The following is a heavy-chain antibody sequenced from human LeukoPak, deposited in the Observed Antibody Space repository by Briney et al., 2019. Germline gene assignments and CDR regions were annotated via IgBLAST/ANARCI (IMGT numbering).Heavy chain of an antibody. V-gene: IGHV3-73*01. CDR2: IRSKANSYAT. J-gene: IGHJ3*02. D-gene: IGHD1-14*01. Sequence: GGSLRLSCAASGFSFSGSAMHWVRQASGKGLEWVGHIRSKANSYATTYTTSVKGRFTISRDNSKDTLYLQMNSLRAEDTAVYYCAREPMGAFDIWGQGTMVTVSS. CDR3: AREPMGAFDI. CDR1: GFSFSGSA.